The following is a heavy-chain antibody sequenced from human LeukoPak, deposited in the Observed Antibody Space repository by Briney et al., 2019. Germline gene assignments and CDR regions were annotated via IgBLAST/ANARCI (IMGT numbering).Heavy chain of an antibody. CDR2: IKQDGSEK. CDR1: GFTFSSYW. V-gene: IGHV3-7*03. CDR3: ARDYGYGTRYYYYGMDV. Sequence: GGSLRLSCAASGFTFSSYWMSWVRQAPGKGLEWVANIKQDGSEKYYVDSVKGRFTISRDNAKNSLYLQMNSLRAEDTAVYYCARDYGYGTRYYYYGMDVWGQGTTVTVSS. D-gene: IGHD5-18*01. J-gene: IGHJ6*02.